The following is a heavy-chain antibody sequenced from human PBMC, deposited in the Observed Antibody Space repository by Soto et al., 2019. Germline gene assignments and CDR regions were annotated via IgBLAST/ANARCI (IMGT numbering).Heavy chain of an antibody. Sequence: QVQLVQSGAEVKKPGASVKVSCKASGYTFTGYYMHWVRQAPGQGLEWMRWINPNSGGTNYAQKFQGWVTMTRDTSISTAYMELSRLRSDDTAVYYCARHAVAGTPLFDYWGQGTLVTVSS. V-gene: IGHV1-2*04. J-gene: IGHJ4*02. CDR1: GYTFTGYY. D-gene: IGHD6-19*01. CDR3: ARHAVAGTPLFDY. CDR2: INPNSGGT.